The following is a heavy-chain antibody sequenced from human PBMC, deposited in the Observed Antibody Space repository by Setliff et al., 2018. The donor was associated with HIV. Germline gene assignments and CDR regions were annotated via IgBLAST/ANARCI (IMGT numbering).Heavy chain of an antibody. J-gene: IGHJ6*03. Sequence: ASVKVSCKASGYTFTGYFIHWVRQAPGLGLEWMGRINPNSGDTNYAQNFQGRATMTRDTSVNTAFMELSNLRSDDTAVYYCARDYRTTDILSSGYMDVWGKGTTVTVSS. CDR3: ARDYRTTDILSSGYMDV. V-gene: IGHV1-2*06. CDR1: GYTFTGYF. D-gene: IGHD3-9*01. CDR2: INPNSGDT.